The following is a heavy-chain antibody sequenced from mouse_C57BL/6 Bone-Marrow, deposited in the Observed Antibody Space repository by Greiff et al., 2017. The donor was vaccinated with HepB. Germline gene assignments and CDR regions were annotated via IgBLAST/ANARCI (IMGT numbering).Heavy chain of an antibody. CDR1: GYTFTSYT. D-gene: IGHD1-1*01. CDR2: INPSSGYT. J-gene: IGHJ2*01. Sequence: VKLMESGAELARPGASVKMSCKASGYTFTSYTMHWVKQRPGQGLEWIGYINPSSGYTKYNQKFKDKATLTADKSSSTAYMQLSSLTSEDSAVYYCARSTVVATPDWGQGTTLTVSS. CDR3: ARSTVVATPD. V-gene: IGHV1-4*01.